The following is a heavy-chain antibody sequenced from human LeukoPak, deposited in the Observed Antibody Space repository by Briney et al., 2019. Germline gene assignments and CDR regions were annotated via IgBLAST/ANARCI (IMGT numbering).Heavy chain of an antibody. CDR3: ARDSRTPGYSYGPRLDY. D-gene: IGHD5-18*01. CDR1: GFTFSSYE. V-gene: IGHV3-48*03. CDR2: ISSSGSTI. Sequence: GGSLRLSCAASGFTFSSYEMNWVRQAPGKGLEWVSYISSSGSTIYYADSVKGRFTISRDNAKNSLYLQMNSLRAEDTAVYYCARDSRTPGYSYGPRLDYWGQGTLVAVSS. J-gene: IGHJ4*02.